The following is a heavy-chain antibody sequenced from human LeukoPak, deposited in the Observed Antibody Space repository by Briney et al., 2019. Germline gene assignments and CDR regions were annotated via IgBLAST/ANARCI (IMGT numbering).Heavy chain of an antibody. Sequence: GGSLRLSCAASGFTFSSYGMHWVRQAPGKGLEWVAVIWYDGSNKYYADSVKGRFTISRDNSKNTLYLQMNSLRAEDTAVYYCAKAHPRGGYSLGYYFDYWGQGTLVTVSS. CDR2: IWYDGSNK. D-gene: IGHD5-18*01. CDR3: AKAHPRGGYSLGYYFDY. CDR1: GFTFSSYG. V-gene: IGHV3-30*02. J-gene: IGHJ4*02.